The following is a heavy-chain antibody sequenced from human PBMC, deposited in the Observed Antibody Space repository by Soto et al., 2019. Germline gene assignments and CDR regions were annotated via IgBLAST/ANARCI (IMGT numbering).Heavy chain of an antibody. D-gene: IGHD3-16*01. J-gene: IGHJ4*02. CDR1: GRSMSSNY. CDR2: VFYGGT. V-gene: IGHV4-59*01. CDR3: ASYRGALYFES. Sequence: QVHLQESGPGLVQPSETLSLTCSVSGRSMSSNYWSWIRQSPDKGLVWLGYVFYGGTDYNPSLGGRVSMSVETSKSQFSLKLTSVTVADTAVYYCASYRGALYFESWGPGILVTVSA.